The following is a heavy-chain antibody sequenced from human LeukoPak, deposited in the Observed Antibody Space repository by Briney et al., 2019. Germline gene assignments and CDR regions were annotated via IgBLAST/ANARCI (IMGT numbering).Heavy chain of an antibody. J-gene: IGHJ4*02. D-gene: IGHD2-21*02. CDR2: ISTYNGNT. CDR1: GYTFTSYG. CDR3: ARDRLDLAYCSGDCFFDY. Sequence: GASVKVSCKASGYTFTSYGISWVRQAPGQGLKWVGWISTYNGNTNSAQNIQGRVTMTTDTSTSTAYMELRSLRSDDTAVYYCARDRLDLAYCSGDCFFDYWGQGTLVTVSS. V-gene: IGHV1-18*01.